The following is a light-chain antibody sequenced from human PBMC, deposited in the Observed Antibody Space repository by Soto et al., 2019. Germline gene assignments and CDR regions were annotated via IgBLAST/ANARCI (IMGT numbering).Light chain of an antibody. Sequence: QSALTQPPSASGSPGQSVTISCTGTSSDVGGYNYVSWYQQHPGKAPKLSIYEVTKRPSGVPDRFSGSKSGNTASLTVSGLQAGDEADYYCSSYAGSNNFVCGTGTKVTVL. J-gene: IGLJ1*01. V-gene: IGLV2-8*01. CDR2: EVT. CDR1: SSDVGGYNY. CDR3: SSYAGSNNFV.